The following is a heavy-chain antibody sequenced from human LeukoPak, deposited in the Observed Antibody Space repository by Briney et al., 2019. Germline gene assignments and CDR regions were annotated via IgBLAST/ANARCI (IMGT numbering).Heavy chain of an antibody. V-gene: IGHV3-23*01. CDR1: GFTFSSYA. Sequence: GGSLRLSCAASGFTFSSYAMSWVRQAPGKGLEWVSAISGSAGITYYADSVKGRFTISRDNSENTLYLQMNSLRADDTAVYYCAKDPRVATIEIFDYWGQGTLVTVSS. J-gene: IGHJ4*02. CDR3: AKDPRVATIEIFDY. D-gene: IGHD5-12*01. CDR2: ISGSAGIT.